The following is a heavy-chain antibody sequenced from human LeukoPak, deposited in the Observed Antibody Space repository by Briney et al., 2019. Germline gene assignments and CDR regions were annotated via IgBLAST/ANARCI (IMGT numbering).Heavy chain of an antibody. V-gene: IGHV3-21*01. Sequence: PGGSLRLSCAASGYTFSDFSVNWVRQAPGKGLEWVSSISVRSNYRYYADSVRGRFTISRDDARDSLFLQMNSLRAEDTAVYFCVRLRRNSDRSGYYYYYYDYWGQGTLVTVSS. CDR3: VRLRRNSDRSGYYYYYYDY. CDR1: GYTFSDFS. CDR2: ISVRSNYR. D-gene: IGHD3-22*01. J-gene: IGHJ4*02.